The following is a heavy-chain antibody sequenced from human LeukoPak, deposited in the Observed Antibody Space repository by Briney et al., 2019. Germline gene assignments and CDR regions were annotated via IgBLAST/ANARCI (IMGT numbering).Heavy chain of an antibody. CDR3: ARHRSDTGGKKGVNWFDP. D-gene: IGHD4-23*01. CDR2: IYFGGTT. Sequence: SETLSLTCSVSGGSIKNYYWSWIRQPPGKGLEWLGNIYFGGTTDYNSSLKSRLTISVDTFKNQLSLNLQSVTAADTATYYCARHRSDTGGKKGVNWFDPWGQGPLVTVSS. J-gene: IGHJ5*02. V-gene: IGHV4-59*01. CDR1: GGSIKNYY.